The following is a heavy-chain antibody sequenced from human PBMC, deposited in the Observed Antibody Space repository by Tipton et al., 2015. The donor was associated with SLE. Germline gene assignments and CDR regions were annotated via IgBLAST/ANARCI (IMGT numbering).Heavy chain of an antibody. CDR1: GGSITNHY. Sequence: TLSLTCTVSGGSITNHYWNWIRQPPGKGLEWIGYIHYSGATHDNPSLKSRVTISLDTSKNQFSLQLTSVTAADTAVYYCARDASVTPLNWYFDLWGRGTLVTVSS. D-gene: IGHD4-17*01. CDR3: ARDASVTPLNWYFDL. CDR2: IHYSGAT. J-gene: IGHJ2*01. V-gene: IGHV4-59*11.